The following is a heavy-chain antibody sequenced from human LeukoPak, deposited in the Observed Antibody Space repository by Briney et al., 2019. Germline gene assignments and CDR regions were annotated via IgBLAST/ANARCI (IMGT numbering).Heavy chain of an antibody. CDR3: AREGGAGFDY. CDR1: GFTFSSYS. D-gene: IGHD3-16*01. Sequence: PGGSLRLSCAASGFTFSSYSMNWVRQAPGKGLEWVSYISSSSSTIYCADSVKGRFTISRDNAKNSLYLQMNSLRAEDTAVYYCAREGGAGFDYWGQGTLVTVSS. CDR2: ISSSSSTI. J-gene: IGHJ4*02. V-gene: IGHV3-48*01.